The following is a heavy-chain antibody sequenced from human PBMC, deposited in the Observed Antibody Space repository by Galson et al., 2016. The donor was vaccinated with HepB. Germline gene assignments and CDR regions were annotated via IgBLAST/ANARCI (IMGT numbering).Heavy chain of an antibody. J-gene: IGHJ4*02. D-gene: IGHD5-12*01. CDR3: ARDHISGRGPFFDY. V-gene: IGHV3-7*03. Sequence: LRLSCAASGFTFSRSWMTWVRQAPGRGLEWLANIKEDGSSTNHVDSVKGRFTIPRDNAKTSLYLQMNSLRAGDTAVYYCARDHISGRGPFFDYWGQGIPVTVSS. CDR2: IKEDGSST. CDR1: GFTFSRSW.